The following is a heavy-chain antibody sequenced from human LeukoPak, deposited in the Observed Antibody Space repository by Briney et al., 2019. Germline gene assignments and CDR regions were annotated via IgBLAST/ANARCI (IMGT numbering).Heavy chain of an antibody. CDR3: ASSFYYDSRDY. CDR2: ITPSGSA. V-gene: IGHV4-34*01. Sequence: SETLSLTCVVYGGSFSGYFWSWIRQPPGKGLEWIGEITPSGSANYNPSLKSRVSISIDTSKKKLSLRLTSVTAADSAVYYCASSFYYDSRDYWGQGTLVTVSP. CDR1: GGSFSGYF. D-gene: IGHD3-22*01. J-gene: IGHJ4*02.